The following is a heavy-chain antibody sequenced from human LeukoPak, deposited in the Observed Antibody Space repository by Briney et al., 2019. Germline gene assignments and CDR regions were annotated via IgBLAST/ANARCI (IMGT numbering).Heavy chain of an antibody. CDR2: IGIPGDS. CDR3: ATMYYSDRSGYYDFDY. CDR1: GLTLSTYD. Sequence: GGSLRISCAASGLTLSTYDMHWIRQTTGKELDWVSAIGIPGDSYYPDSVQGRFTISRDNAKNSLYLQMNSLRAGDTAVYFCATMYYSDRSGYYDFDYWGQGTLVTVSS. V-gene: IGHV3-13*01. D-gene: IGHD3-22*01. J-gene: IGHJ4*02.